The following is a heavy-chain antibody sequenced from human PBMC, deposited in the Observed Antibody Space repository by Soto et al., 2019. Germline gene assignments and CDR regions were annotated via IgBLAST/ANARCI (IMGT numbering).Heavy chain of an antibody. V-gene: IGHV3-21*01. J-gene: IGHJ4*02. CDR3: ARDGAIFGVVNPVDY. Sequence: EVQLVESGGGLVKPGGSRRLSCAASGFTFSSYSMNGVRQAPGKGLEWVSSISSSSSYIYYADSVKGRFTISRDNAKNSLYLQMNSLRAEDTAVYYCARDGAIFGVVNPVDYWGQGTLVTVSS. CDR1: GFTFSSYS. CDR2: ISSSSSYI. D-gene: IGHD3-3*01.